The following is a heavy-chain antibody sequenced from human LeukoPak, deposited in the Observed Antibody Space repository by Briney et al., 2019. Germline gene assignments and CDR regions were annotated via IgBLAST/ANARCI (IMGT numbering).Heavy chain of an antibody. CDR1: GFTFSSYA. J-gene: IGHJ4*02. CDR2: ISGSGGST. V-gene: IGHV3-23*01. D-gene: IGHD5-12*01. CDR3: AKDRGYSGYAPHFDY. Sequence: SGGSLRLSCAASGFTFSSYAMSWVRQAPGKGLEWVSAISGSGGSTYYADSVKGRFTISRDNSKNTLYLQMNSLRAEDTAVYYCAKDRGYSGYAPHFDYWGQGTLVTVSS.